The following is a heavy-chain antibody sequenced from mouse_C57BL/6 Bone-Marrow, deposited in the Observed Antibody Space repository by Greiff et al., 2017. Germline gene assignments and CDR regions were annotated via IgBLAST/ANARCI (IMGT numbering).Heavy chain of an antibody. CDR2: IYPSDSYT. CDR3: AREGLRYGTWIAY. Sequence: VKLQQPGAVLARPGTSVKLSCKASGYTFTSYWMHWVKQRPGQGLEWIGVIYPSDSYTNYNQKFKGKATLTVDTSSSTAYMQLSSLTSEDSAVYYCAREGLRYGTWIAYWGQGTLVTVSA. D-gene: IGHD1-1*01. CDR1: GYTFTSYW. V-gene: IGHV1-59*01. J-gene: IGHJ3*01.